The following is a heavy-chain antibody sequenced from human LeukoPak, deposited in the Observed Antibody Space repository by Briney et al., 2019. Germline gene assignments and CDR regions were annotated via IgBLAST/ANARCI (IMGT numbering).Heavy chain of an antibody. Sequence: PGGSLRLSCAASGFTFSSYAMSWVRQAPGKGLEWVSAISRSGPTYYRDSVKGRFTISRDNYKDTLYLQMDSLRAEDTATYYCAKGESFAFAMWGQGTMVAVSS. V-gene: IGHV3-23*01. CDR3: AKGESFAFAM. CDR2: ISRSGPT. J-gene: IGHJ3*02. CDR1: GFTFSSYA.